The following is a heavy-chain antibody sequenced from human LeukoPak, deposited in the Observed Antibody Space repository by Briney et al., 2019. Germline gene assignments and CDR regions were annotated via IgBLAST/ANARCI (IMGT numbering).Heavy chain of an antibody. J-gene: IGHJ4*02. CDR3: ARVASDSRGWYHFDY. CDR1: GFFVISYY. V-gene: IGHV3-53*01. CDR2: IHSGGST. Sequence: AESLRSSFPASGFFVISYYLSWVRQAPGKVLEWSSDIHSGGSTNYADSVKGRFTISRDNSKNTLYLQMNSLRAEDTAVYYCARVASDSRGWYHFDYWGQGTLVTVSS. D-gene: IGHD6-19*01.